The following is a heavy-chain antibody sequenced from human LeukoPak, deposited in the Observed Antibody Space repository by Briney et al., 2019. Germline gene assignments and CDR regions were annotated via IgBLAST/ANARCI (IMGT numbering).Heavy chain of an antibody. Sequence: PSETLSLTCTVSGGSISSYYWSWIRQPPGKGREWIGYIYYSGSTNYNPSLRSRVTISVDTSKNQFSLKLSSVTAADTAVDYCARDLSSHCGGDCYSHAFDIWGQGTMVTVSS. CDR2: IYYSGST. CDR1: GGSISSYY. V-gene: IGHV4-59*01. J-gene: IGHJ3*02. CDR3: ARDLSSHCGGDCYSHAFDI. D-gene: IGHD2-21*02.